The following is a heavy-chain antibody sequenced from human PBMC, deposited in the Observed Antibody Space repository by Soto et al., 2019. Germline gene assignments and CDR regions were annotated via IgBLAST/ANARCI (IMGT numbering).Heavy chain of an antibody. V-gene: IGHV1-2*04. CDR3: ARGTVTTSPGYYYYYYMDL. CDR2: INPNSGGT. Sequence: ASVKVSCKASGYTFTGYYMHWVRQAPGQGLEWMGWINPNSGGTNYAQKFQGWVTMTRDTSISTAYMELSRLRSDDTAVYYCARGTVTTSPGYYYYYYMDLWGKGTTVTVSS. D-gene: IGHD4-4*01. CDR1: GYTFTGYY. J-gene: IGHJ6*03.